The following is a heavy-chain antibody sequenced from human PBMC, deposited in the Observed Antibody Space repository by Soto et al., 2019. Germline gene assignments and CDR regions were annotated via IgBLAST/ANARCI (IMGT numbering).Heavy chain of an antibody. V-gene: IGHV3-64*01. J-gene: IGHJ6*03. CDR1: GFTLSGYA. CDR2: ISSNGVGT. D-gene: IGHD6-6*01. CDR3: ARRARPDFYYMDV. Sequence: EVQLAESGGGLAQPGGSLRLSCAASGFTLSGYAMDWVRQAPGKGLEYVSGISSNGVGTYYANSVQGRFTISGDNSKNTVDLQMGSLRPEDMAVYYCARRARPDFYYMDVWGKGTTVTVSS.